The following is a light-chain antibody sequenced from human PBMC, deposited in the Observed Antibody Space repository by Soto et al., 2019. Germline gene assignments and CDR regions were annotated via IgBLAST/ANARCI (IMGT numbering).Light chain of an antibody. CDR2: GAS. Sequence: EIVLTQSPGTLSLSPGERATLSCRASRSVTSNYLAWYQQKPGQAPSLLIYGASARAAGIPDRFSGSGTGTDFALTISGLEPEDFAVYFCQQYASSPWTFGQGTKVEIK. CDR1: RSVTSNY. CDR3: QQYASSPWT. V-gene: IGKV3-20*01. J-gene: IGKJ1*01.